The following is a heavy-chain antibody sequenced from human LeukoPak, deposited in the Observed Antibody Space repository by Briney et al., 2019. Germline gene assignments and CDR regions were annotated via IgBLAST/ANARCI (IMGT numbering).Heavy chain of an antibody. CDR1: GFTVTSNY. J-gene: IGHJ4*02. CDR3: ARGGERLAATRY. D-gene: IGHD6-13*01. V-gene: IGHV3-66*01. CDR2: IYSGGST. Sequence: QAGGSLRLSCAASGFTVTSNYMSWVRQAPGKGLEWVSVIYSGGSTYHSDSVKGRFTISTDNSKNTLYLQMNSLRAEDTAVYYCARGGERLAATRYWGQGTLVTVSS.